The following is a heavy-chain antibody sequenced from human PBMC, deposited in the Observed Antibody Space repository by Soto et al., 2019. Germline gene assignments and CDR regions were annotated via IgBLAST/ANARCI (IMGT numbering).Heavy chain of an antibody. CDR2: IDQDGSTT. Sequence: EVQLVESGGGLVQPGGSLTLSCAASGFTFSSYWMNWVRQAPGKGLEWVANIDQDGSTTDYVGSVKGRFTISRDNAKKSLYLQMNSLRAEDTALDYCASDLYSGTSDYWGQGTLVTVSS. CDR3: ASDLYSGTSDY. D-gene: IGHD1-26*01. CDR1: GFTFSSYW. J-gene: IGHJ4*02. V-gene: IGHV3-7*05.